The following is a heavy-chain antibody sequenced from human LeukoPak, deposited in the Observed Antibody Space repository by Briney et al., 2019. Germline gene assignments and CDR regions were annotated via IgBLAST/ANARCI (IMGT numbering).Heavy chain of an antibody. V-gene: IGHV4-59*01. Sequence: PSETLSLTCTVSGGSISSYYWSWIRQPPGKGLEWIGYMFYSGSTNYNPSLKSRVTISVDTSKNQFSLRLRSVTAADTAVYYCARGGTVFGVVIRFDYWGQGTLVTVSS. CDR3: ARGGTVFGVVIRFDY. CDR1: GGSISSYY. D-gene: IGHD3-3*01. CDR2: MFYSGST. J-gene: IGHJ4*02.